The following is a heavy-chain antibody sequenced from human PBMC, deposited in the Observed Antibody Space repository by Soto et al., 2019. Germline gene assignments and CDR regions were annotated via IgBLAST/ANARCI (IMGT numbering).Heavy chain of an antibody. J-gene: IGHJ6*02. CDR3: VGELRSRRWLQLPNYGVVV. CDR1: GFTFSSYD. D-gene: IGHD5-12*01. CDR2: IGTAGDT. V-gene: IGHV3-13*01. Sequence: GGSLRLSCAASGFTFSSYDMHWVRQATGKGLEWVSAIGTAGDTDYPGSVKGRFTISRENAKNSLYLQMNSLRAEDTAVYYCVGELRSRRWLQLPNYGVVVWGQGTTVTVSS.